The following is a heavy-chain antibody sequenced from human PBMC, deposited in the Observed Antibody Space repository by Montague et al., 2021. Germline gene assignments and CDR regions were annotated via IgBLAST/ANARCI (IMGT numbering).Heavy chain of an antibody. CDR1: GASISDYY. Sequence: SETLSLTCSVSGASISDYYGSWIRQPPGKGLEWIGYIYYSRRTNYNPSLKSRVTVSVDTSKNQFSLKLSSVTAADTAFYYCAVTNPYYYYGMDVWGQGTTVTVSS. V-gene: IGHV4-59*01. CDR3: AVTNPYYYYGMDV. J-gene: IGHJ6*02. D-gene: IGHD1-14*01. CDR2: IYYSRRT.